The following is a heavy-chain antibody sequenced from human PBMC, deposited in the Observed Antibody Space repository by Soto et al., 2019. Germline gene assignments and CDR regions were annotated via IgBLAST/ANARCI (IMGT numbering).Heavy chain of an antibody. CDR1: GFTFSSYW. CDR3: ARARRCSGGSCESEFDY. D-gene: IGHD2-15*01. CDR2: ITQDGSEK. Sequence: EVQLVESGGGLVQPGGSLRLSCAASGFTFSSYWMSCVRQAPGKVLEWVANITQDGSEKYYVDSVKGRFTISRDNAKNSMYLQMNSLRDEDTAVDYCARARRCSGGSCESEFDYWGQGILVTVSS. V-gene: IGHV3-7*01. J-gene: IGHJ4*02.